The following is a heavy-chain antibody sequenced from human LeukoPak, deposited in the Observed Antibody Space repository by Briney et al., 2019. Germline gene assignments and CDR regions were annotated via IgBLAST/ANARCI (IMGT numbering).Heavy chain of an antibody. CDR2: ISGSGGST. Sequence: GGSLRLSCAASGFTFSSYAMSWVRQAPGKGLEWVSAISGSGGSTYYADSVKGRFTISRDNAKNSLYLQMNSLRAEDTAVYYCARDGSGYSSSWYYFDYWGQGTLVTVSS. CDR3: ARDGSGYSSSWYYFDY. D-gene: IGHD6-13*01. V-gene: IGHV3-23*01. J-gene: IGHJ4*02. CDR1: GFTFSSYA.